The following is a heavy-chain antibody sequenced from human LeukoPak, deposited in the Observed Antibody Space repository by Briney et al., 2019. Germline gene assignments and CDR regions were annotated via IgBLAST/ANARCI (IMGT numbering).Heavy chain of an antibody. CDR1: GFTFTNYA. V-gene: IGHV3-7*01. CDR3: ARGVFTFDY. Sequence: SGGSLRLSCAASGFTFTNYAMTWVRQAPGKGLVWVASINQDGSENYYADSLKGRFTISRDNAKNSLYLQVSSLRAEDTAVYYCARGVFTFDYWGQGTLVTVSS. CDR2: INQDGSEN. J-gene: IGHJ4*02.